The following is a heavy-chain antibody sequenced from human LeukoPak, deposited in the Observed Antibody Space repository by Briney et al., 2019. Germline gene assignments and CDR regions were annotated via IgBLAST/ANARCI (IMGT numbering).Heavy chain of an antibody. CDR1: GFTFSSYA. CDR2: IKFDESAT. V-gene: IGHV3-74*01. Sequence: GGSLRLSCAASGFTFSSYAMSWVRQAPGKGLVWVSRIKFDESATNYADSVKGRFTISRDNDRNTVYLQMNSLRAEDTAVYYCARDGYNYRPFDYWGQGTLVTVSS. D-gene: IGHD5-24*01. J-gene: IGHJ4*02. CDR3: ARDGYNYRPFDY.